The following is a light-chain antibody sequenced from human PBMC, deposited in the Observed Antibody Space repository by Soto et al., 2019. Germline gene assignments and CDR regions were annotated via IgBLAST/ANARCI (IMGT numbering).Light chain of an antibody. CDR1: QSVINN. Sequence: ILMTQSPATLSVSPGERATLSCRASQSVINNLAWYQQRPGQAPSLLIYGASTRATGIPARFSDSGSGTEFTLTISSLQSEDFAVYYCQQYSKWPPITFGQGTRLAIK. J-gene: IGKJ5*01. V-gene: IGKV3-15*01. CDR3: QQYSKWPPIT. CDR2: GAS.